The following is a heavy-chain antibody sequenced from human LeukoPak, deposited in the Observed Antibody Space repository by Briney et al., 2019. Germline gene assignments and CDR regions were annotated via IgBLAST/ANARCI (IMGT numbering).Heavy chain of an antibody. D-gene: IGHD4-17*01. Sequence: PGGSLRLSCAASGLTFSNYWMSWVRQAPGKGLEWVAVISYDGSNKYYADSVKGRFTISRDNSKNTLYLQMNSLRSEDTAVYYRARVLKPGDYGSPCADWGQGTLVTVSS. V-gene: IGHV3-30*03. CDR1: GLTFSNYW. CDR3: ARVLKPGDYGSPCAD. J-gene: IGHJ4*02. CDR2: ISYDGSNK.